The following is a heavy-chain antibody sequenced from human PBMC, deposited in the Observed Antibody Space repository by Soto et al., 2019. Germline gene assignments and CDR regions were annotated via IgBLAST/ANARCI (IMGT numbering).Heavy chain of an antibody. CDR2: INAGNGNT. D-gene: IGHD1-26*01. CDR1: GYTFTSYA. V-gene: IGHV1-3*01. CDR3: ARDRRSGSSPWDWFDP. J-gene: IGHJ5*02. Sequence: ASVKVSCKASGYTFTSYAMHWVRQAPGQRLEWMGWINAGNGNTKYSQKFQGRVTITRDTSASTAYMELSSLRSEDTAVYYCARDRRSGSSPWDWFDPWGQGTLVTVSS.